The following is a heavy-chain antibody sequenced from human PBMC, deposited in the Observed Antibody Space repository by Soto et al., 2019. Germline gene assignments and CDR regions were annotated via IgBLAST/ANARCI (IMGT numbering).Heavy chain of an antibody. CDR1: GAVISPNTAP. J-gene: IGHJ6*02. CDR2: TYYKSKWYN. V-gene: IGHV6-1*01. D-gene: IGHD6-25*01. CDR3: ARKKTAYGLDV. Sequence: SHCLAGNGITSGAVISPNTAPRNWYRNSPSRGLEWLGRTYYKSKWYNDYASSVKSRIIINADTSKNQVSLQLNSVTPEDTAIYYCARKKTAYGLDVWGQGTTVTVSS.